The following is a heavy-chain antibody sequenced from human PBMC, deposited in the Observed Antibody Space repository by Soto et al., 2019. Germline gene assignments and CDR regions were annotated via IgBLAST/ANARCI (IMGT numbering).Heavy chain of an antibody. CDR2: VTENGGDT. J-gene: IGHJ6*02. V-gene: IGHV3-23*01. CDR1: GFTFSSYA. CDR3: AKGRNGVDV. Sequence: GGSLRLSCAASGFTFSSYAMTWVRQAPGKGLEWVSAVTENGGDTYYADSVKGRFTISRDNSKNTLYLQMNSLRAEDTAVFYCAKGRNGVDVWGQGTTVTVSS.